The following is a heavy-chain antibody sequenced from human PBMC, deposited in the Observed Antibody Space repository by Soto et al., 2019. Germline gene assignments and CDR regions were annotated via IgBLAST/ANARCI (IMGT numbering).Heavy chain of an antibody. CDR1: GFTFNTYN. CDR3: ARDHQDGSYGGTNY. V-gene: IGHV3-21*01. Sequence: GGSLRLSCAASGFTFNTYNMNWVRQAPGKGFEWVSSISSSSSYIYYADSVKGRFTISRDNAKNSLYLQMNSLRAEDTAVYYCARDHQDGSYGGTNYWGQGTLVTVSS. J-gene: IGHJ4*02. CDR2: ISSSSSYI. D-gene: IGHD6-19*01.